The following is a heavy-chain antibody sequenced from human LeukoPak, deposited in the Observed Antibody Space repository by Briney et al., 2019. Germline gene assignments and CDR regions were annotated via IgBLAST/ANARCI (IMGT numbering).Heavy chain of an antibody. CDR1: GGSISSSNW. D-gene: IGHD5-18*01. CDR2: IYHSGST. J-gene: IGHJ4*02. V-gene: IGHV4-4*02. Sequence: SETLSPTCAVSGGSISSSNWWSWVRQPPGKGLEWIGEIYHSGSTNYNPSLKSRVTISVDKSKNQFSLKLSSVTAADTAVYYCARVKKTAPSHFDYWGQGTLVTVSS. CDR3: ARVKKTAPSHFDY.